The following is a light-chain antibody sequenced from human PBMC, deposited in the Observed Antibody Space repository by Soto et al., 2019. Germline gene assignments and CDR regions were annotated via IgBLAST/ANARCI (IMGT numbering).Light chain of an antibody. CDR2: KAS. V-gene: IGKV1-5*03. CDR1: QSISSW. CDR3: QQYATSPWT. J-gene: IGKJ1*01. Sequence: DIQMTQSPSTLSASVGDRVTITCRASQSISSWLAWYQQKPGKAPKLLIYKASSLESGVPARFSGSGSGTEFTLTISRLEPEDFAVYYCQQYATSPWTFGQGTKVDIK.